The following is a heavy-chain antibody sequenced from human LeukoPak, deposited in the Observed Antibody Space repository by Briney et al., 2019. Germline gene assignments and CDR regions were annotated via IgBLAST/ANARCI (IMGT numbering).Heavy chain of an antibody. J-gene: IGHJ4*02. CDR2: VYYSGST. V-gene: IGHV4-59*01. Sequence: PSETLSLTCTVSGDFITAYYWSWLRQPPGKGLEWIGYVYYSGSTEDNPSLRSRVTISLEMSKHQFSLNLTSVTAADTAVYYCASNTGTVFDYWGQGALVTVSS. CDR3: ASNTGTVFDY. CDR1: GDFITAYY. D-gene: IGHD7-27*01.